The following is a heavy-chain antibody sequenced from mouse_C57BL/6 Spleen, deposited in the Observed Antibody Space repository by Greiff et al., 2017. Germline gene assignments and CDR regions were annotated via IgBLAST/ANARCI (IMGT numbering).Heavy chain of an antibody. J-gene: IGHJ4*01. CDR3: ARPDGYYFMDY. D-gene: IGHD2-3*01. V-gene: IGHV1-64*01. CDR1: GYTFTSYW. CDR2: IHPNSGST. Sequence: VQLQQPGAELVKPGASVKLSCKASGYTFTSYWMHWVKQRPGQGLEWIGMIHPNSGSTNYNEKFKSKATLTVDKSSSTAYMQLSSLTSEDSAVYYCARPDGYYFMDYWGQGTSVTVSS.